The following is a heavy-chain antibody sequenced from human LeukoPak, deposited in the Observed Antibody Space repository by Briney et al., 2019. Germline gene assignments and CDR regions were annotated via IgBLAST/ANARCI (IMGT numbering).Heavy chain of an antibody. V-gene: IGHV3-23*01. CDR2: IGGSGSNT. Sequence: GGSLRLSFAASGFTFNSYAMSWVRRAPGKGLEWVSAIGGSGSNTYYADSVKGRFTISRDNSKNTLYLQMNSLRAEDTAVYYCAKGLNSGTYIDFDYWGQGTLVTISS. J-gene: IGHJ4*02. D-gene: IGHD1-26*01. CDR3: AKGLNSGTYIDFDY. CDR1: GFTFNSYA.